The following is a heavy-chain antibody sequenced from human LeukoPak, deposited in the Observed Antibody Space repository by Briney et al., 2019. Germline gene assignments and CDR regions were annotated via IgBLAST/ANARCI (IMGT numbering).Heavy chain of an antibody. CDR2: VSSTSGSTI. CDR3: ARRYCSSTSCLLDY. D-gene: IGHD2-2*01. CDR1: GFTFSSYE. J-gene: IGHJ4*02. V-gene: IGHV3-48*03. Sequence: PGASVRLSCAASGFTFSSYEMNWVRQAPGKGLEWVSYVSSTSGSTIYYADSVKGRFTISRDNAKNSVYLQMNSLRAEDTAVYYCARRYCSSTSCLLDYWGQGTLVTVSS.